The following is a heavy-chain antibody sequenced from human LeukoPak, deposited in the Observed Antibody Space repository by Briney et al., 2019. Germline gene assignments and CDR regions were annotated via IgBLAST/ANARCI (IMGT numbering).Heavy chain of an antibody. CDR1: GFTFSSYS. CDR2: ISSSSSYI. D-gene: IGHD3-10*01. J-gene: IGHJ6*02. V-gene: IGHV3-21*01. CDR3: ARGYYNSGSYSYYYYYGMDV. Sequence: GGSLRLSWAASGFTFSSYSMTWVRQAPGKGLEWVSSISSSSSYIYYAESVKGRFTISRDNANNSLYLQMNSLRAEDTAVYYCARGYYNSGSYSYYYYYGMDVWGQGTTVTVSS.